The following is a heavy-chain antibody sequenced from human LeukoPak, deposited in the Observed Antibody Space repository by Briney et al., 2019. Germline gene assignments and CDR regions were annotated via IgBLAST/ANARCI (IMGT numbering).Heavy chain of an antibody. Sequence: PGGSLRLSCAASGFTFSSYAMSWVRQAPGKGLEWVSAISGSGGSTYYADSVKGRFTISRDNSKNTLYLQMNSLRAEDTAVYYCAKDHSGYCSSASSLCYMDVWGKGTTVTVSS. CDR3: AKDHSGYCSSASSLCYMDV. CDR1: GFTFSSYA. V-gene: IGHV3-23*01. J-gene: IGHJ6*03. CDR2: ISGSGGST. D-gene: IGHD2-2*01.